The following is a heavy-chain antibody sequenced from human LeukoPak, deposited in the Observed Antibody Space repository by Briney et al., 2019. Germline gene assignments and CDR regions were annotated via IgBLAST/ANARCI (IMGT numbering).Heavy chain of an antibody. CDR1: GYSFTSYW. CDR3: ARLGYYGSGSYYSYYYYYMDV. Sequence: GESLKISFKGSGYSFTSYWIGWVRQMPGKGLEWMGIIYPGDSDTRYSPSFQGQVTISADKSISTAYLQWSSPKASDTAMYYCARLGYYGSGSYYSYYYYYMDVWGKGTTVTVSS. V-gene: IGHV5-51*01. D-gene: IGHD3-10*01. CDR2: IYPGDSDT. J-gene: IGHJ6*03.